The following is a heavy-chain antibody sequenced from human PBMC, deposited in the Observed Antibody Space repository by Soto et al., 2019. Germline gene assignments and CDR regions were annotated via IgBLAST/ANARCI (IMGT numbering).Heavy chain of an antibody. Sequence: VGSLRLSCAASGFTFSSYGMHWVRQAPGKGLEWVAVISYDGSNKYYADSVKGRFTISRDNSKNTLYLQMNSLRAEDTAVYYCAKVGYGSGSHPQYYFDYWGQGTLVTVSS. CDR2: ISYDGSNK. CDR3: AKVGYGSGSHPQYYFDY. J-gene: IGHJ4*02. CDR1: GFTFSSYG. V-gene: IGHV3-30*18. D-gene: IGHD3-10*01.